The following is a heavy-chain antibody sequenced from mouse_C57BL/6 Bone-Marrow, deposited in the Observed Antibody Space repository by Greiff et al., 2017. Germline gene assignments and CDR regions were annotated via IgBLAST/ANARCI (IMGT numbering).Heavy chain of an antibody. CDR2: INPNYGTT. D-gene: IGHD2-12*01. V-gene: IGHV1-39*01. Sequence: VQLKQPGPELVKPGASVKMSCKASGYSFTDYNMHWVKQSTGKGLEWIGVINPNYGTTSYNQKFKGKATLTVDQSSSTAYMQLNSLTSEDSAVYYCARGDDKFAYWGQGTLVTVSA. CDR3: ARGDDKFAY. CDR1: GYSFTDYN. J-gene: IGHJ3*01.